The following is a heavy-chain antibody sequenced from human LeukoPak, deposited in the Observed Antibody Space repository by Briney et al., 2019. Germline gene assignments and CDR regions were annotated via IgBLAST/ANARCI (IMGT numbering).Heavy chain of an antibody. CDR2: IKQDGSEK. V-gene: IGHV3-7*01. J-gene: IGHJ3*02. CDR3: ARERRYCSGGSCYSEDAFDI. CDR1: GFTFSSYW. Sequence: PGGSLRLSCAASGFTFSSYWMSWVRQAPGKGLEWVANIKQDGSEKYYVDSVKGRFTISRDNAKNSLYLQMNSLRAEDTAVYYCARERRYCSGGSCYSEDAFDIWGQGTTVTVSS. D-gene: IGHD2-15*01.